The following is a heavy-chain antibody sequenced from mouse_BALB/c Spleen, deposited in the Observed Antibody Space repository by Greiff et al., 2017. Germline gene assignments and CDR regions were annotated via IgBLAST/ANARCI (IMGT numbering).Heavy chain of an antibody. Sequence: QVQLQQPGAELVKPGASVKLSCKASGYTFTSYYMNWVKQRPGQGLEWIGGINPSNGGTNFNEKFKSKATLTVDKSSSTAYMQLSSLTSEDSAVYYCTRWAHYYGSSYDYFDYWGQGTTLTVSS. CDR1: GYTFTSYY. V-gene: IGHV1S81*02. CDR3: TRWAHYYGSSYDYFDY. CDR2: INPSNGGT. J-gene: IGHJ2*01. D-gene: IGHD1-1*01.